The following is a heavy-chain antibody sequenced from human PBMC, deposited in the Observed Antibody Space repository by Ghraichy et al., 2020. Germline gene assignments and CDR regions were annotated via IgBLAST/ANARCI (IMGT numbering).Heavy chain of an antibody. V-gene: IGHV4-59*01. D-gene: IGHD4-11*01. CDR1: GGSISGFY. Sequence: SETLSLTCTVSGGSISGFYWSWIRQPPGKGLEWIGYISNTGTTTNYNPYLRSRVTISVDTSKNQLSLKLTSVTAAETAVYYCARGERLGLDYWGQGALVTVSS. J-gene: IGHJ4*02. CDR2: ISNTGTTT. CDR3: ARGERLGLDY.